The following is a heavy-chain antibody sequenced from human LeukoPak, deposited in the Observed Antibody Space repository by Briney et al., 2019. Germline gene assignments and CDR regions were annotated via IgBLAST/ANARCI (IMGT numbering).Heavy chain of an antibody. D-gene: IGHD3-10*01. V-gene: IGHV3-30*18. CDR3: AKGKIRWDDFGGFDY. CDR2: ISYDGGNK. Sequence: GGSLRLSCAASGFTFSSSGMHWVRQAPGKGLEWVAVISYDGGNKYYADFVKGRFTISRDNSKNTLYLQMNSLIPEDAAVYYCAKGKIRWDDFGGFDYWGQGTLVTVSS. CDR1: GFTFSSSG. J-gene: IGHJ4*02.